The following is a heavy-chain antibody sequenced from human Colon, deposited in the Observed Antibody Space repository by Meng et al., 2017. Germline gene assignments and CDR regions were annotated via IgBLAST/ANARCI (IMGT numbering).Heavy chain of an antibody. CDR2: FIPLIDVT. D-gene: IGHD2-2*01. J-gene: IGHJ4*02. V-gene: IGHV1-69*08. Sequence: QVQLVQSGAEVKRPGSSVKVSCQASGGTFSSYTISWVRQAPGQGLEWMGRFIPLIDVTNYAPKFQGRVTITADKSSRTSYMELSSLRSEDTAVYYCATEGAVIVVPVAVRPTYFDYWGQGTLVTVSS. CDR1: GGTFSSYT. CDR3: ATEGAVIVVPVAVRPTYFDY.